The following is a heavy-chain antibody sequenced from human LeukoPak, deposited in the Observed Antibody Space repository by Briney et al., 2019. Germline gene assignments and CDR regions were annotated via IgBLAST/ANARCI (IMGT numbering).Heavy chain of an antibody. CDR2: IYSGGST. D-gene: IGHD5-12*01. V-gene: IGHV3-53*01. J-gene: IGHJ4*02. CDR3: ASNSGYSGYDWLYYFDY. CDR1: GFTVSSNY. Sequence: GGSLRLSCAASGFTVSSNYMSWVRQAPGKGLEWVSVIYSGGSTYYADSVKGRFTISRDNSKNTLYLQMNSLRAEDTAVYYCASNSGYSGYDWLYYFDYWGQGTLVTVSS.